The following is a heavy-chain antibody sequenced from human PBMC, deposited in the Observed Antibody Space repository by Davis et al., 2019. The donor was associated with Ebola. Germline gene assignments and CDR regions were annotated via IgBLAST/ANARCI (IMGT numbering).Heavy chain of an antibody. D-gene: IGHD2-15*01. CDR2: IYYSGST. V-gene: IGHV4-31*03. CDR1: GGSISSGGYY. CDR3: ARVNDCSGGSCFYYYYYGMDV. Sequence: SETLSLTCTVSGGSISSGGYYWSWIRQHPGKGLEWIGYIYYSGSTYYNPSLKSRVTISVDTSKNQFSLKLSCVTAADTAVYYCARVNDCSGGSCFYYYYYGMDVWGQGTTVTVSS. J-gene: IGHJ6*02.